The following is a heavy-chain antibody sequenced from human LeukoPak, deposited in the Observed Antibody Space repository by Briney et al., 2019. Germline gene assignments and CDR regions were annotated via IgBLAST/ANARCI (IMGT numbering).Heavy chain of an antibody. D-gene: IGHD6-19*01. Sequence: SETLSLTCTVSGVSISSSNNFWGWIRQPPGKGLEWIGSVHYSGTTYYIPSLKSRVTISVDTSKNQFSLKLSSVTAADTAVYYCASGGWYGGGYYYYYMDVWGKGTTVTVSS. V-gene: IGHV4-39*01. CDR2: VHYSGTT. CDR1: GVSISSSNNF. CDR3: ASGGWYGGGYYYYYMDV. J-gene: IGHJ6*03.